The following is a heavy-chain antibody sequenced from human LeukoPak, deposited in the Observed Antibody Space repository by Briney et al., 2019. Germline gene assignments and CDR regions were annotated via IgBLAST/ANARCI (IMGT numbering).Heavy chain of an antibody. CDR3: ASIAVAGGDY. D-gene: IGHD6-19*01. CDR2: ISYDGSNK. CDR1: GFTFSSYA. J-gene: IGHJ4*02. Sequence: GGSPRLSCAASGFTFSSYAMHWVRQAPGKGLEGVAVISYDGSNKYYADSVKGRFTISRDNSKNTLYLQMNSLRAEDTAVYYCASIAVAGGDYWGQGTLVTVSS. V-gene: IGHV3-30-3*01.